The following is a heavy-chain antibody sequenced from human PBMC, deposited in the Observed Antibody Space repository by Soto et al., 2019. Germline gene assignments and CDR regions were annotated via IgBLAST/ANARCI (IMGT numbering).Heavy chain of an antibody. D-gene: IGHD4-17*01. Sequence: GGSLRLSCAASGFTFSSYAMSWVRQAPGKGLEWVSAISGSGGSTYYADSVKGRFTISRDNSKNTLYLQMNSLRAEDTAVYYCAKDPSHYGDYNPSYFFAYWGQGTLVTVSS. J-gene: IGHJ4*02. CDR1: GFTFSSYA. CDR2: ISGSGGST. V-gene: IGHV3-23*01. CDR3: AKDPSHYGDYNPSYFFAY.